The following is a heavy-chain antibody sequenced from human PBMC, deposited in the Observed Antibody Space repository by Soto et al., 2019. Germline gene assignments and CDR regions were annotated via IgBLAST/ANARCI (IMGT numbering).Heavy chain of an antibody. CDR2: ISYDGSNK. D-gene: IGHD5-12*01. V-gene: IGHV3-30*18. CDR1: GFTFSSYG. Sequence: GGSLRLSCAASGFTFSSYGMHWVRQAPGKGLEWVAVISYDGSNKYYADSVKGRFTISRDNSKNTLYLQMNSLRAEDTAVYYCAKDGRRWLQLGLPVPYYFDYWGQGTLVTVSS. J-gene: IGHJ4*02. CDR3: AKDGRRWLQLGLPVPYYFDY.